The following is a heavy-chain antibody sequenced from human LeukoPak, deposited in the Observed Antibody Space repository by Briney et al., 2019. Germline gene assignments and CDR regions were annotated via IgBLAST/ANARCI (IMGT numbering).Heavy chain of an antibody. Sequence: GGSLRLSCAASGFTFSSYAMSWVRQAPGKGLEWVSGISGSGGSTYYADSVKGRFTISRDNSKNTRYLQMNSLRAEDTAVYYCARWKYSNYIYYFDYWGQGTLVTVSS. CDR3: ARWKYSNYIYYFDY. CDR1: GFTFSSYA. CDR2: ISGSGGST. V-gene: IGHV3-23*01. D-gene: IGHD4-11*01. J-gene: IGHJ4*02.